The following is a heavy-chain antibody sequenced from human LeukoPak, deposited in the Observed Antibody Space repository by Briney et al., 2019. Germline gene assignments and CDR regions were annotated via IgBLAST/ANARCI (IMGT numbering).Heavy chain of an antibody. D-gene: IGHD2-2*01. CDR1: GYTFTGYY. CDR2: INPNSGGT. V-gene: IGHV1-2*02. CDR3: ARIDDIVVVPAAMGGGY. J-gene: IGHJ4*02. Sequence: ASVKVSCKASGYTFTGYYMHWVRQAPGQGLEWMGWINPNSGGTNYAQKFQGRVTMTRDTSISTAYMELSRLRSDDTAVYYCARIDDIVVVPAAMGGGYWGQGTLVTVSS.